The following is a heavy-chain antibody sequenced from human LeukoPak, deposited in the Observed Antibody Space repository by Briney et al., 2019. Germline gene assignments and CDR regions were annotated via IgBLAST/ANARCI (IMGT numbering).Heavy chain of an antibody. Sequence: GGSLRLSCAASGFTVSSNYMSWVRQAPGKGLEWVSVIYSGGSTYYADSVRGRFTISRDNSKNTLYLQMNSLRAEDTAVYYCARDSRGYSGSYYGYWGQGTLVTVSS. J-gene: IGHJ4*02. CDR3: ARDSRGYSGSYYGY. V-gene: IGHV3-66*01. CDR2: IYSGGST. D-gene: IGHD1-26*01. CDR1: GFTVSSNY.